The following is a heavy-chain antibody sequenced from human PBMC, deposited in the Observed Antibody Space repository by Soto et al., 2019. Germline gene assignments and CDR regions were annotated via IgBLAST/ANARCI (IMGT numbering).Heavy chain of an antibody. CDR3: ARDTQDDFWSGYYRDY. Sequence: GGSLRLSCAASGFSFSTSSMAWVRQPPGKGLEWVSAISPSASDTLYADSVKGRFTISRDNSQNTLFLQMNSLRDEDTAVYYCARDTQDDFWSGYYRDYWGQGTLVTVSS. V-gene: IGHV3-23*01. CDR1: GFSFSTSS. D-gene: IGHD3-3*01. J-gene: IGHJ4*02. CDR2: ISPSASDT.